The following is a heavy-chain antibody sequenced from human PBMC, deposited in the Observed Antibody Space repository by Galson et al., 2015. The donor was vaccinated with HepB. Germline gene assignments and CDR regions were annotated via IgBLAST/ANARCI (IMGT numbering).Heavy chain of an antibody. J-gene: IGHJ4*02. CDR1: GFTFSSYA. CDR2: ISGSGGST. D-gene: IGHD3-22*01. CDR3: AKEYYYDSSGYGAKGY. Sequence: LRLSCAASGFTFSSYAMSWVRQAPGKGLEWVSAISGSGGSTYYADSVKGRFTISRDNSKNTLYLQMNSLRAEDTAVYYCAKEYYYDSSGYGAKGYWGQGTLVTVSS. V-gene: IGHV3-23*01.